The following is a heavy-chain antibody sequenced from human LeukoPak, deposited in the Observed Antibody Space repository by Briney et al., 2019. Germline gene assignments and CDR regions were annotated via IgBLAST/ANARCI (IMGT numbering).Heavy chain of an antibody. CDR1: GGAITNYY. J-gene: IGHJ4*02. V-gene: IGHV4-59*01. CDR3: ARGGSGWYIFDY. D-gene: IGHD6-19*01. Sequence: SETLSLTCGVSGGAITNYYWNWIRQAPGKGLEWLGYIYYTGSTTYNPSVKSRITISLDTSKKQISLKLRSVTAADTAVYYCARGGSGWYIFDYWGQGTLVTVSS. CDR2: IYYTGST.